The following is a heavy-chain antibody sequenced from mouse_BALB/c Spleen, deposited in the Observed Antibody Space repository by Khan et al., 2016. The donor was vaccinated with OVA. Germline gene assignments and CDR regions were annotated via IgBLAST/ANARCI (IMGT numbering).Heavy chain of an antibody. CDR1: GYTFTSYW. J-gene: IGHJ4*01. CDR3: ARENYSGSSRYAMDY. V-gene: IGHV1S41*01. CDR2: IAPGSGSA. D-gene: IGHD1-1*01. Sequence: DLVKPGASVKLSCKASGYTFTSYWINWIKQRPGQGLEWIGRIAPGSGSAYYSAMFKGKATLTVDTSSSTAYIQLSSLSSEDSAVYSCARENYSGSSRYAMDYWGQGTSVTVSS.